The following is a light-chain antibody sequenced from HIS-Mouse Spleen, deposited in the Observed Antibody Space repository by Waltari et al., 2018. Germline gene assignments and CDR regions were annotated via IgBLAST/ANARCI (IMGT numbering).Light chain of an antibody. CDR3: QQRSNWPIT. CDR1: QSVSSY. CDR2: DAS. J-gene: IGKJ5*01. Sequence: EIVLTQSPATLSLSPGERATLTCRASQSVSSYLAWYQQKPGQAPRRLIYDASNRATGSPARFSGSGSGTDFTLTISSLEPEDFAVSYCQQRSNWPITFGQGTRLEIK. V-gene: IGKV3-11*01.